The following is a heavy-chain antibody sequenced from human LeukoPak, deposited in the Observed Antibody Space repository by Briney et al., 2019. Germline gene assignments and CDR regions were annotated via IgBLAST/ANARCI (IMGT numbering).Heavy chain of an antibody. Sequence: GGSLRLSCVASGFTLRVNYMTWIRQTPGRGLEWVSVIYSDGTTKYADSAKGRFTISRDNSKSMVYLQMDRLRAEDTAVYYCARENVDIVATPYYFDYWGQGTLVTVSS. CDR3: ARENVDIVATPYYFDY. J-gene: IGHJ4*02. CDR1: GFTLRVNY. D-gene: IGHD5-12*01. V-gene: IGHV3-53*01. CDR2: IYSDGTT.